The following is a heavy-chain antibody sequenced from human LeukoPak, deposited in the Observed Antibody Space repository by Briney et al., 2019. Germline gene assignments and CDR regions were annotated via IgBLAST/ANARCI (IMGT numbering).Heavy chain of an antibody. CDR1: GGSISSYY. CDR2: IYTTGNT. J-gene: IGHJ4*02. V-gene: IGHV4-4*07. Sequence: SETLSLTCSVSGGSISSYYWSWIRQPTGKGREWIGRIYTTGNTDYNPSLKSRVTMSVDTSKNQFSLNLSSVTAADTAVYYCARDARGWSGFDYWGQGTLVTVSS. D-gene: IGHD3-3*01. CDR3: ARDARGWSGFDY.